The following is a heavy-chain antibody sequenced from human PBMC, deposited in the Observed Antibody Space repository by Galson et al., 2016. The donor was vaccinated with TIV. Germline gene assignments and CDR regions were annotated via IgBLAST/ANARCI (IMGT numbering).Heavy chain of an antibody. Sequence: CAISGDSVSSTSAAWNRIRQSPSRGLEWLGRTYYRSTWYNDYAASLKRRITINPDTSKNQFSLQLTSVTPEDAVVYYCARGAPSVFGVIMTLDYWGQGTLVTVSS. CDR1: GDSVSSTSAA. D-gene: IGHD3-3*01. J-gene: IGHJ4*02. CDR2: TYYRSTWYN. CDR3: ARGAPSVFGVIMTLDY. V-gene: IGHV6-1*01.